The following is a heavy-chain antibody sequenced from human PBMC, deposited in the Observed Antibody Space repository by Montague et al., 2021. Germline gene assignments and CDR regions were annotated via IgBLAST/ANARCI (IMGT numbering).Heavy chain of an antibody. CDR1: GFTFSNYW. V-gene: IGHV3-74*01. Sequence: SLRLSCAASGFTFSNYWMQWVRQAPGKGLEWVSHIKDDGSRKGYADSVKGRFTISRDNAKNTLYLQMNSLRVDDTAVYYCARSAFAAALDPWGQGTLVTVPS. J-gene: IGHJ5*02. D-gene: IGHD6-25*01. CDR3: ARSAFAAALDP. CDR2: IKDDGSRK.